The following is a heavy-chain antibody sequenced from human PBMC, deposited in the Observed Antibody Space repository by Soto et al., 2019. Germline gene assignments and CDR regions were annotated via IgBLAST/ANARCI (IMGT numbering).Heavy chain of an antibody. D-gene: IGHD2-2*01. Sequence: ETLSLTCADYGGSFSGYYWTWIRQPPGKGLEWIGEINHSGSTNYNPSLKSRVTISVDTSKNQFSLKLSSVTAADTAVYYCASRRPYCSSTSCYQYYYYMDVWGKGTTVT. V-gene: IGHV4-34*01. CDR2: INHSGST. CDR3: ASRRPYCSSTSCYQYYYYMDV. J-gene: IGHJ6*03. CDR1: GGSFSGYY.